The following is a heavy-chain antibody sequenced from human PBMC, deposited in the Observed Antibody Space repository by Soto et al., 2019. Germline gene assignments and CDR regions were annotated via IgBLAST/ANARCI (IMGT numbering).Heavy chain of an antibody. Sequence: PSETLSLTCTVSGGSISSTYWTWSRQPPWKGLEWIGYVYNSGSTNYNPSLKSRVTISEDTSKSQFSLKVNSMTAADTAVYYCARYRREAVAGYTLDNWGQGILITVSS. V-gene: IGHV4-59*01. D-gene: IGHD6-13*01. CDR3: ARYRREAVAGYTLDN. CDR1: GGSISSTY. CDR2: VYNSGST. J-gene: IGHJ4*02.